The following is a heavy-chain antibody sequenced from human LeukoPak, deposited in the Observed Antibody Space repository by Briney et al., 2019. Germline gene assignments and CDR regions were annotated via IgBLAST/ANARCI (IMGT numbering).Heavy chain of an antibody. CDR2: IKYDGGEK. V-gene: IGHV3-7*01. CDR3: ARLLGGVAVSDSDYFDS. Sequence: GSLRLSCAASDFTFSSHWMSWVRQAPGKGLEWVAYIKYDGGEKNFVDSVKGRFTISRDNAENLVYLQMNSLRVEDTAVYYCARLLGGVAVSDSDYFDSWGQGTLVTVAS. J-gene: IGHJ4*02. CDR1: DFTFSSHW. D-gene: IGHD6-19*01.